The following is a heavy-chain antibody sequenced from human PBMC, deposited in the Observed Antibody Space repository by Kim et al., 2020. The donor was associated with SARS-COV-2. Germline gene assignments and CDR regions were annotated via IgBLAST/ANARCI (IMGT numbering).Heavy chain of an antibody. Sequence: VGSLRLSCAASGFTFSDHAMLWVRRVPGKGLECVAYISYHGRNKYYTDAVRGRFTVSRDNSKNTLYLEMNSLSAEDTAVYYCAGELAGRRVDYWGQGTLVTVSS. CDR3: AGELAGRRVDY. J-gene: IGHJ4*02. D-gene: IGHD6-6*01. CDR2: ISYHGRNK. CDR1: GFTFSDHA. V-gene: IGHV3-30*04.